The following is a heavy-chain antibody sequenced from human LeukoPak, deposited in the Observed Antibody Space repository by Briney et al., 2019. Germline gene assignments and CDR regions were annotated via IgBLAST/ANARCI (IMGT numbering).Heavy chain of an antibody. J-gene: IGHJ6*03. Sequence: GASVKVSCKASGYTFTGYYMHWVRQAPGQGLEWMGWINPNSGGTNYAQKFQGRVTMTRDTSISTAYMELSRLRSDDTAVYYCARPRYSSSWFFMDLWGKGTTVTVSS. CDR3: ARPRYSSSWFFMDL. D-gene: IGHD6-13*01. V-gene: IGHV1-2*02. CDR2: INPNSGGT. CDR1: GYTFTGYY.